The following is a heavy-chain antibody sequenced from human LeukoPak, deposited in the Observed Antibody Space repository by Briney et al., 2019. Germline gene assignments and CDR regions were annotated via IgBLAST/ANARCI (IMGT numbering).Heavy chain of an antibody. CDR1: GYTFTSYG. Sequence: ASVKVSCKASGYTFTSYGISWVRQAPGQGLEWMGWISAYNGNTNYAQKLQGRVTMTTDTSTSTAYMELRSLRSDDTAVYYCARGRDDILTGYYIEEGHVKDWFDPRGQGTLVTVSS. J-gene: IGHJ5*02. D-gene: IGHD3-9*01. V-gene: IGHV1-18*01. CDR2: ISAYNGNT. CDR3: ARGRDDILTGYYIEEGHVKDWFDP.